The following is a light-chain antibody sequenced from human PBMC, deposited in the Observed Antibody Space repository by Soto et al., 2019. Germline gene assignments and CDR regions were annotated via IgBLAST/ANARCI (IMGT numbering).Light chain of an antibody. J-gene: IGLJ1*01. V-gene: IGLV2-14*01. CDR2: EVS. CDR3: TSYRRGPLYV. Sequence: QSALTQPASVSGSPGQSITISCTGTSSDVGDYNSVSWYQQHPGKAPKLMIYEVSNRPSGVSNRFSGSKSGNTASLTISGLQAEDEADYYCTSYRRGPLYVFGTGTKLTVL. CDR1: SSDVGDYNS.